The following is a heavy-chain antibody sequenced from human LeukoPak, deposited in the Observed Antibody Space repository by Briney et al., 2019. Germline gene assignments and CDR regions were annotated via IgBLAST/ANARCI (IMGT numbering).Heavy chain of an antibody. Sequence: GGSLRLSCAASGFTFSSYSMNWVRQAPGKGLEWVSYISSSSSTIYYADSVKGRFTISRDNAKNSLYLQMNSLRAEDTAVYYCARVGMDSIMITFGVSNAFDIWGQGTMVTVSS. CDR2: ISSSSSTI. CDR1: GFTFSSYS. J-gene: IGHJ3*02. V-gene: IGHV3-48*01. CDR3: ARVGMDSIMITFGVSNAFDI. D-gene: IGHD3-16*01.